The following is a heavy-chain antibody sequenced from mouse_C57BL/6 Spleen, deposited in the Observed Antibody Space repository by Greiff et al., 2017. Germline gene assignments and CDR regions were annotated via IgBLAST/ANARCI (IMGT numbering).Heavy chain of an antibody. CDR3: ARDGYYEEGNWYFDV. D-gene: IGHD2-3*01. CDR2: ISSGSSTI. Sequence: EVKLQESGGGLVKPGGSLKLSCAASGFTFSDYGMHWVRQAPEKGLVWVAYISSGSSTIYYADTVKGRFTISRDNAKNTLFLQMISLRSEDTAMDYCARDGYYEEGNWYFDVWGTGTTVTVSS. CDR1: GFTFSDYG. V-gene: IGHV5-17*01. J-gene: IGHJ1*03.